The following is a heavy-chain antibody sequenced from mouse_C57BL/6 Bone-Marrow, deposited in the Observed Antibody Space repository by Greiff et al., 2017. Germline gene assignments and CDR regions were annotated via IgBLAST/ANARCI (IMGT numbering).Heavy chain of an antibody. Sequence: EVMLVESGGGLVKPGGSLKLSCAASGFTFSSYAMSWVRQTPEKRLEWVATISDGGSYTYYPDNVKGRFTISRDNAKNNLYLQMSHLKSEDTAMYYCARDQEVTRFDYWGQGTTLTVSS. D-gene: IGHD2-3*01. V-gene: IGHV5-4*01. CDR2: ISDGGSYT. J-gene: IGHJ2*01. CDR1: GFTFSSYA. CDR3: ARDQEVTRFDY.